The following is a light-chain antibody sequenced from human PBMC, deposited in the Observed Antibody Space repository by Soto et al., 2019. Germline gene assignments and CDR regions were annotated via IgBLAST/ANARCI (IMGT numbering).Light chain of an antibody. V-gene: IGLV2-14*01. CDR1: SSDVGGYNY. CDR3: SSYTTSSTPYVV. J-gene: IGLJ2*01. Sequence: QSALTQPASVSGSPGQSITISCTGTSSDVGGYNYVSWYQQHPAKAPKLMIYEVSYRPSGISNRFSGSKSGNTASLTISGLQAEDEADYYCSSYTTSSTPYVVFGGGTKLTVL. CDR2: EVS.